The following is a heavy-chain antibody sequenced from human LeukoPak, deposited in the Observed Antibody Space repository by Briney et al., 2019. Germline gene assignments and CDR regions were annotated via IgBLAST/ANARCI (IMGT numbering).Heavy chain of an antibody. D-gene: IGHD3-10*01. Sequence: AEALSLTCTVSAGSISRSSYYWGWIRQPPGKGLGWVGSIYYSGSTYYNPSLKSRVAISVDTSKNQFSLKLSSVTAADTAVYYCATQLWFGELRYFDYWGQGTLVTVSS. V-gene: IGHV4-39*01. CDR2: IYYSGST. CDR1: AGSISRSSYY. CDR3: ATQLWFGELRYFDY. J-gene: IGHJ4*02.